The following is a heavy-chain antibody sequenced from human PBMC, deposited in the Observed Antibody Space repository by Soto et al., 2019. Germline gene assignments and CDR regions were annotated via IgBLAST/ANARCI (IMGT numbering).Heavy chain of an antibody. CDR2: INHSGST. Sequence: SETLSLTCAVFGGSFSGYYWSWIRQPPGKGLEWIGEINHSGSTNYNPSLKSRVTISVDTSKNQFSLKLSSVTAADTAVYYCARGGSGYYDYYYYGMEVWGQGTTVTVSS. CDR1: GGSFSGYY. CDR3: ARGGSGYYDYYYYGMEV. J-gene: IGHJ6*02. V-gene: IGHV4-34*01. D-gene: IGHD3-22*01.